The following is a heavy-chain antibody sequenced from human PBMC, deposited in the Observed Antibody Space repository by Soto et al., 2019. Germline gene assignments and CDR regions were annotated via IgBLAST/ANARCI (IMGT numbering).Heavy chain of an antibody. CDR2: IYYSGST. CDR1: GGSISSGDYY. V-gene: IGHV4-30-4*01. D-gene: IGHD4-17*01. Sequence: LCGGSISSGDYYWSWIRQPPGKGLEWIGYIYYSGSTYYNPSLKSRVTISVDTSKNQFSLKLSSVTAADTAVYYCTRVGGDPYYYYGMDVWGQGTTVTVSS. J-gene: IGHJ6*02. CDR3: TRVGGDPYYYYGMDV.